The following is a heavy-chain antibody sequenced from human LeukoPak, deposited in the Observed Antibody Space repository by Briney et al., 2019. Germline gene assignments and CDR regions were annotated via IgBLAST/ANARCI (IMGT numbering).Heavy chain of an antibody. CDR1: GFTFSSYA. J-gene: IGHJ4*02. V-gene: IGHV3-23*01. CDR3: AKKMSGGPYFDN. D-gene: IGHD1-14*01. CDR2: ISGNGGST. Sequence: PGGSLRLSCAASGFTFSSYAMSWVRQAPGRGLEWVSTISGNGGSTYYADSVKGRFTISRDNSKNTLYLQMNSLRAEDTAVYYCAKKMSGGPYFDNWGQGTLVTVSS.